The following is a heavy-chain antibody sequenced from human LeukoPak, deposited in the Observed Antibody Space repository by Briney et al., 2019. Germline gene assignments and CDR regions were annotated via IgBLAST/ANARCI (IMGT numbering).Heavy chain of an antibody. V-gene: IGHV3-72*01. J-gene: IGHJ3*02. CDR1: GFTFSDHY. CDR3: ARSPESGGNVFDI. D-gene: IGHD3-16*01. CDR2: MRNKANSYTT. Sequence: GGSLRLSCAASGFTFSDHYIDWVRQAPGKGLEWVGRMRNKANSYTTENAASVKGRLTLSRDDSKRLVFLQLNSLKIEDTAVYYCARSPESGGNVFDIWGQGTMVTVSS.